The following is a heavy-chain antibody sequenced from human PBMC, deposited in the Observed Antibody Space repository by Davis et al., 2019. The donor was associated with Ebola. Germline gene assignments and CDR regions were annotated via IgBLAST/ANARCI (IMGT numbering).Heavy chain of an antibody. D-gene: IGHD1-26*01. V-gene: IGHV3-23*01. CDR3: AKDTSNIWFDI. J-gene: IGHJ3*02. Sequence: PGGSLRLSCAASGFIFRSYVMSWVRQAPGKGLEWVSTLVTSADTYYAYSVKGRFTISRDNSKNTLYLQMNGLRVEDTAIYYCAKDTSNIWFDIWGQGTMVTVSS. CDR2: LVTSADT. CDR1: GFIFRSYV.